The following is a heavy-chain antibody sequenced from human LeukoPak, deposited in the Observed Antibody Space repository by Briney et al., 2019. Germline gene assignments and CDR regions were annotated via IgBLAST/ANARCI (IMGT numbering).Heavy chain of an antibody. CDR3: AVQQLFQRFDS. CDR2: IYYSGSA. CDR1: GDSISSSYYY. Sequence: PSETLSLTCTVSGDSISSSYYYWGWIRQPPGKGLEWIGSIYYSGSAYYNPSLQSRVTISVDTSKNQFSLKLSSVTAADTAAYYCAVQQLFQRFDSWGQGTLVTVSS. J-gene: IGHJ4*02. V-gene: IGHV4-39*07. D-gene: IGHD6-13*01.